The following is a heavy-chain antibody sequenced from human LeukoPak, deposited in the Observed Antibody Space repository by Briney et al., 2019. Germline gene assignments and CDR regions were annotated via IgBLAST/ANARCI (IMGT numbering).Heavy chain of an antibody. D-gene: IGHD7-27*01. Sequence: PGESLKISCKGSGYSFTSYWIGWVRQMPGKGLEWMGIIYPGDSDTRYSPSFQGQVTISADKSISTAYLQWSSLKASDTAMYYCARWLSNWGSSGYFDYWGQGTLVTVSS. CDR3: ARWLSNWGSSGYFDY. CDR1: GYSFTSYW. CDR2: IYPGDSDT. V-gene: IGHV5-51*01. J-gene: IGHJ4*02.